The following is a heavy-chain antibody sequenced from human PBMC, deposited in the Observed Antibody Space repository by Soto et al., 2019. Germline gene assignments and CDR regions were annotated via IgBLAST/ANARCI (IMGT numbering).Heavy chain of an antibody. J-gene: IGHJ4*02. CDR2: INHSGST. CDR3: ARAWGGVPDY. Sequence: QGQLQQWGAGLLKPSETLSLTCAVYGGSFSGYYWSWIRQPPGKGLEWIGEINHSGSTNYNPSLKSRVTISVDTSKNQFSLKLSSVTAADTAVYYCARAWGGVPDYWGQGTLVTVSS. D-gene: IGHD3-16*01. CDR1: GGSFSGYY. V-gene: IGHV4-34*01.